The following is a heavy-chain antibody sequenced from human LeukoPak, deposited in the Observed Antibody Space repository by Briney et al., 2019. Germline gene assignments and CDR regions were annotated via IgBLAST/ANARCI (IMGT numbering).Heavy chain of an antibody. CDR2: IFHSGST. CDR3: ARKDSTSWNFDY. Sequence: PSETLSLTCVVSGDSISSGAYSWSWIRQPPGKGLEWIGYIFHSGSTSYNPSLKSRVTISVDNSKNQFSLRLSSVTAADTAVYYCARKDSTSWNFDYWGQGTLVTVSS. V-gene: IGHV4-30-2*01. CDR1: GDSISSGAYS. J-gene: IGHJ4*02. D-gene: IGHD6-13*01.